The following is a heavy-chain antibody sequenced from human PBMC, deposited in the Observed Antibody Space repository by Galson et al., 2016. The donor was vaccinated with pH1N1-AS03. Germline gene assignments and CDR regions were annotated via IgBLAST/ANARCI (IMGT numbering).Heavy chain of an antibody. J-gene: IGHJ6*02. CDR3: AGDEGFANGINV. D-gene: IGHD3-3*01. V-gene: IGHV3-66*02. CDR1: GFTVSSGY. CDR2: IHPGGDT. Sequence: SLRLSCAATGFTVSSGYHMSWVRQAPGKGQEWVSVIHPGGDTYNADSVKGRFTISRDNFENMVYLQMNSLSPEDTAVYYCAGDEGFANGINVWGQGTTVTVSS.